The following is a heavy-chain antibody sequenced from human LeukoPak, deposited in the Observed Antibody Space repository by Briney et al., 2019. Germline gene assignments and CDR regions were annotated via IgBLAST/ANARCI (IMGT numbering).Heavy chain of an antibody. CDR3: ARRYSSGWYNWFDP. CDR1: GFTFSSYS. D-gene: IGHD6-19*01. Sequence: GGSLRLSCAASGFTFSSYSMNWVRQAPGKGLEGVSYISSSGSTIYYADSVKGRFTISRDNAKNSLYLQMNSLRAEDTAVYYCARRYSSGWYNWFDPWGQGTLVTVSS. CDR2: ISSSGSTI. J-gene: IGHJ5*02. V-gene: IGHV3-48*04.